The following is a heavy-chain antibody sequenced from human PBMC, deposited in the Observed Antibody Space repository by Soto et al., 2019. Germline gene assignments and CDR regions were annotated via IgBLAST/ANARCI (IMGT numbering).Heavy chain of an antibody. J-gene: IGHJ4*02. D-gene: IGHD2-15*01. Sequence: QLQLQESGPGLVKPSETLSLTCTVSGGSISNNNYYWGWIRQPPGKGLEWIGSIYYSGSTYYNPSLKSRVTISVDTSKNQFSLKLSSVTAADTAVYYCASRGPSIVVVVAATLFDYWGQGTLVTVSS. CDR1: GGSISNNNYY. V-gene: IGHV4-39*01. CDR2: IYYSGST. CDR3: ASRGPSIVVVVAATLFDY.